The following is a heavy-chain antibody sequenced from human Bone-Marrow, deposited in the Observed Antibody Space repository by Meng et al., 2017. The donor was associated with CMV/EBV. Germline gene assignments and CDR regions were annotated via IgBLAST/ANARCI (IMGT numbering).Heavy chain of an antibody. CDR2: IIPIFGTA. D-gene: IGHD3-10*01. V-gene: IGHV1-69*05. CDR1: GGTFSSYA. Sequence: SVNVSCKASGGTFSSYAISWVRQAPGQGLEWMGGIIPIFGTANYAQKFQGRVTITTDESTSTAYMELSSLRSEDTAVYYCARDRNYYGSGSYLYFDYWGQGTLVTVSS. J-gene: IGHJ4*02. CDR3: ARDRNYYGSGSYLYFDY.